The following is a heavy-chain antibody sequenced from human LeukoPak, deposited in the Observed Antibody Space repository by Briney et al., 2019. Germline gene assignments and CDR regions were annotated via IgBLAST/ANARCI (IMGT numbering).Heavy chain of an antibody. J-gene: IGHJ6*04. CDR3: ARGASSGWKTNYYGMDV. CDR1: GYTFTGYY. Sequence: ASVKVFCKASGYTFTGYYMHWVRQAPGQGLEWMGWINPNSGGTNYAQKFQGWVTMTRDTSISTAYMELSRLRSDDTAVYYCARGASSGWKTNYYGMDVWGKGTTVTVSS. CDR2: INPNSGGT. V-gene: IGHV1-2*04. D-gene: IGHD6-19*01.